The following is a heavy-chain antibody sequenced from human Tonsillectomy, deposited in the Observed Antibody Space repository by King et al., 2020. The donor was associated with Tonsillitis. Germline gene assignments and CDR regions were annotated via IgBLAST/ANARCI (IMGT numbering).Heavy chain of an antibody. J-gene: IGHJ4*02. CDR1: GYSFTTYW. Sequence: QLVQSGAEVKKPGESLKISCQGSGYSFTTYWIGWLRQMPGKGLEWMGIIYPGDSDTRYSPSFQGQVTISADKSISTAYLLWSSLKASDTAMYYCARVYCSGGSCYSGSLDYWGQGTLVTVSS. CDR2: IYPGDSDT. CDR3: ARVYCSGGSCYSGSLDY. D-gene: IGHD2-15*01. V-gene: IGHV5-51*03.